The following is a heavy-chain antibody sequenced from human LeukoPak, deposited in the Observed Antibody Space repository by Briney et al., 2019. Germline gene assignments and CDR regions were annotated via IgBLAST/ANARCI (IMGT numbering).Heavy chain of an antibody. J-gene: IGHJ4*02. CDR3: ARVTGYMIEDYFDY. D-gene: IGHD3-22*01. CDR2: IIDTGST. Sequence: KPSETLSLTCAVYGGSFSGYYWTWIRQPPGKGLEWIGEIIDTGSTKYNSSLKSRVTISVETSKNQFSLKLSSVTAADTAVYYCARVTGYMIEDYFDYWGQGTLVTVSS. CDR1: GGSFSGYY. V-gene: IGHV4-34*12.